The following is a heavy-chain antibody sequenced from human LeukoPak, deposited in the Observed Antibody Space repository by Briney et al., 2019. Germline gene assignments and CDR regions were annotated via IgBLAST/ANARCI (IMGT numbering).Heavy chain of an antibody. D-gene: IGHD1-14*01. Sequence: GGSLRLSCAVFGFNFSGSAIHWVRQASGKGLEWVGRIRSKTHNYATTYAASLKGRFTISRDDSKNTTYLQMSSLKTDDTAVYYCTRRSITSTRTDDYWGQGTLVTVSS. CDR2: IRSKTHNYAT. CDR1: GFNFSGSA. V-gene: IGHV3-73*01. CDR3: TRRSITSTRTDDY. J-gene: IGHJ4*02.